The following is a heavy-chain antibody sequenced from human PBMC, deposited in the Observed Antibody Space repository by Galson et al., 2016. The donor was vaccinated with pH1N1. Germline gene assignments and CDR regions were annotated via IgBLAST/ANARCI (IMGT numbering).Heavy chain of an antibody. CDR1: GFTFDDYA. J-gene: IGHJ4*02. CDR2: ISWNSGSI. CDR3: AKVAGYFSGWYDY. V-gene: IGHV3-9*01. Sequence: SLRLSCAASGFTFDDYAMQWVRQGPGKGLEWVSGISWNSGSIGYADSVKGRFTISRDNARNSLYLQMTSLRVEDTALYYCAKVAGYFSGWYDYWGQGTLVTVSS. D-gene: IGHD6-19*01.